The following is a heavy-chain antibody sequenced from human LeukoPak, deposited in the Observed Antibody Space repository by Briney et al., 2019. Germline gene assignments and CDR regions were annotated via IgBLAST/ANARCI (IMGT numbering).Heavy chain of an antibody. V-gene: IGHV1-69*02. D-gene: IGHD5-18*01. CDR2: IIPILGIA. CDR1: GGTFSSYT. Sequence: SVKVSCKASGGTFSSYTISWVRQAPGQGLEWMGRIIPILGIANYAQKFQGRATITADKSTSTAYMELSSLRSEDTAVYYCARAGGYSHDPVDYWGQGTLVTVSS. J-gene: IGHJ4*02. CDR3: ARAGGYSHDPVDY.